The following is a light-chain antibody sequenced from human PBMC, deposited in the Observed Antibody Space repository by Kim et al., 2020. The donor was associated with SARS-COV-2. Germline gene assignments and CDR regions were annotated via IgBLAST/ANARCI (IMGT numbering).Light chain of an antibody. CDR3: QQYDNLPRF. J-gene: IGKJ4*01. CDR1: QDISNY. CDR2: DAS. Sequence: DIQMTQSPSSLSASVGDRVTITCQASQDISNYLNWYQQKPGKAPKLLIYDASNLETGVPSRFSGSGSGTDFTFTISSLQPEDIATYYCQQYDNLPRFFGGGTKVDIK. V-gene: IGKV1-33*01.